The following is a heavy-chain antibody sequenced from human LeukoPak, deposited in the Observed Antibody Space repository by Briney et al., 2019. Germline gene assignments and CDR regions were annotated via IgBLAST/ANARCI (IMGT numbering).Heavy chain of an antibody. V-gene: IGHV3-7*01. CDR2: IKEDGSEK. CDR1: GFTFTSYW. CDR3: ARWENWYLDY. J-gene: IGHJ4*02. D-gene: IGHD1-1*01. Sequence: GGSLRLSRAASGFTFTSYWMSWVRQAPGKGLEWVANIKEDGSEKNYVDSVKGRFTISRDNAKDALYLQMNSLRAEDTAVYYCARWENWYLDYWGQGSLVTVSS.